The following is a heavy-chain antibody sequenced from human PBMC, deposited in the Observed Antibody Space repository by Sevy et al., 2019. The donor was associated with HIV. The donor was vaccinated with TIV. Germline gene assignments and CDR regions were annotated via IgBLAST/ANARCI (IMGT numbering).Heavy chain of an antibody. Sequence: GGSLRLSCAASGFTFSSYSMNWVRQAPGKGLEWVSSISSSSSYIYYADSVKGRFNISRDNTKNSLYLQMNSLRAEDTAVYYCARGRGGYSGYDYFDYWGQGTLVTVSS. CDR2: ISSSSSYI. CDR1: GFTFSSYS. CDR3: ARGRGGYSGYDYFDY. V-gene: IGHV3-21*01. D-gene: IGHD5-12*01. J-gene: IGHJ4*02.